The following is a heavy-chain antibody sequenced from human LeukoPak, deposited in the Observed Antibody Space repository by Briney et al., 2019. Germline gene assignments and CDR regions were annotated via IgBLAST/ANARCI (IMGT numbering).Heavy chain of an antibody. CDR3: AKDIRAMGYCSSTSCSGGLFDY. V-gene: IGHV3-9*01. D-gene: IGHD2-2*01. CDR2: ISWNSGST. J-gene: IGHJ4*02. CDR1: GFTFDDYA. Sequence: GGSLRLSCAASGFTFDDYAMHWVRQAPGKGLEWVSGISWNSGSTGYADSVKGRFTISRDNAKNSLYLQMNSLRAEDTALYYCAKDIRAMGYCSSTSCSGGLFDYWGQGTLVTVSS.